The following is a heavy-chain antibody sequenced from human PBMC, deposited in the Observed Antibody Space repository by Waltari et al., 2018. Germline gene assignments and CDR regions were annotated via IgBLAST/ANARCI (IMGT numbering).Heavy chain of an antibody. CDR2: INSGGDAT. CDR3: AKEGGNGAAPGRSAFDI. CDR1: GFIFSDYG. D-gene: IGHD6-13*01. V-gene: IGHV3-23*01. J-gene: IGHJ3*02. Sequence: VQLLESGGGLEQPGGSLSLSCAASGFIFSDYGMNWVRQTPGKGLEWVSGINSGGDATFYADSVKGRFTISRDTSKSALFLQMNSLRVEDTGTYYCAKEGGNGAAPGRSAFDIWGLGTVVNVSS.